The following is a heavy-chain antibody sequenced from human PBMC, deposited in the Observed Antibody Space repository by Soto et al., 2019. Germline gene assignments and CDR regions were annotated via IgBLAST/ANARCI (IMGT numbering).Heavy chain of an antibody. J-gene: IGHJ5*02. CDR2: INPNSGGT. CDR3: ARFLWVFEVVPVAFGGWCDP. Sequence: ASVKVSCKASGYTFTGYYMHWVRQAPGQGLEWMGWINPNSGGTNYAQKFQGWVTMTRDTSISTAYMELSRLRSDDTAVYYCARFLWVFEVVPVAFGGWCDPWGEGTRATFPS. V-gene: IGHV1-2*04. CDR1: GYTFTGYY. D-gene: IGHD3-16*01.